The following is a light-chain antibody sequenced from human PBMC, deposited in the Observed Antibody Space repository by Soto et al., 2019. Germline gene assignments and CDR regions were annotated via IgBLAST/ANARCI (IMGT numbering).Light chain of an antibody. CDR2: EVS. Sequence: QSALTQPASVSGSPGQSITISCTGTSSDVGGYNYVSWYQQHPGKAPKLMIYEVSNRPPGVSNRFSGSKSGNTASLTISGLQAEDEADYYCSPYTSSSTRVFGTGTKVTVL. CDR1: SSDVGGYNY. CDR3: SPYTSSSTRV. V-gene: IGLV2-14*01. J-gene: IGLJ1*01.